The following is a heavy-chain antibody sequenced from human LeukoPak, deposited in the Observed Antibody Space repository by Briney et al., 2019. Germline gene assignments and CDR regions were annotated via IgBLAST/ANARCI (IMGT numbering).Heavy chain of an antibody. V-gene: IGHV3-11*01. CDR1: GFTFSDYY. CDR3: AKGVQLGGYYFDY. D-gene: IGHD1-1*01. CDR2: ISSSGSTI. J-gene: IGHJ4*02. Sequence: GGSLRLSCAASGFTFSDYYMSWIRQAPGKGLEWVSYISSSGSTIYYADSVKGRFTISRDNAKNSLYLQMNSLRAEDTAIYYCAKGVQLGGYYFDYWGQGTLVTVSS.